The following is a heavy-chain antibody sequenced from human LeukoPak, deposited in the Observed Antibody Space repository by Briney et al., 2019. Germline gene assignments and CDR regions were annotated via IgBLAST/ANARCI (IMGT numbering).Heavy chain of an antibody. D-gene: IGHD7-27*01. CDR3: ATRWVLTGEPY. V-gene: IGHV4-4*02. CDR2: IHHSGGT. J-gene: IGHJ4*02. CDR1: GGSISSTEW. Sequence: SETLSLTCAVSGGSISSTEWYTWVRQPPGQGLEWIGEIHHSGGTNYNVSLKSRVTISLDKSKNQFSLDLTSMTAADTAVYYCATRWVLTGEPYWGQGALVTDSS.